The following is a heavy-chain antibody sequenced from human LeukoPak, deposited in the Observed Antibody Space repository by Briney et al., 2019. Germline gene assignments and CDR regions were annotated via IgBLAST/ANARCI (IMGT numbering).Heavy chain of an antibody. CDR1: GFTFSSYA. D-gene: IGHD2-2*01. CDR3: AKLTPPVFPYQITWHFDY. Sequence: PGGSLRLSCAASGFTFSSYAMSWVRHAPGKGLEWVSAISGSGGSTYYADSVKGRFTISRDNSKNTLYLQMNSLRAEDTAVYYCAKLTPPVFPYQITWHFDYWGQGTLVTVSS. CDR2: ISGSGGST. V-gene: IGHV3-23*01. J-gene: IGHJ4*02.